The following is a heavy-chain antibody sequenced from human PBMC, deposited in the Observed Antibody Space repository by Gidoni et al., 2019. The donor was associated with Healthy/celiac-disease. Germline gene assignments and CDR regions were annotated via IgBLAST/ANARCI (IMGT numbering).Heavy chain of an antibody. CDR2: ISAYNGNT. Sequence: QVQLVQYGAEVKKPGVSVKVSCKASGYTFTSYGISWVRQAHGQGLEWMGWISAYNGNTNYAQKLQGRVTMTTDTSTSTAYMELRSLRSDDTAVYYCATETTSNANAVLLWFGEDDYYYGMDVWGQGTTVTVSS. D-gene: IGHD3-10*01. J-gene: IGHJ6*02. V-gene: IGHV1-18*01. CDR1: GYTFTSYG. CDR3: ATETTSNANAVLLWFGEDDYYYGMDV.